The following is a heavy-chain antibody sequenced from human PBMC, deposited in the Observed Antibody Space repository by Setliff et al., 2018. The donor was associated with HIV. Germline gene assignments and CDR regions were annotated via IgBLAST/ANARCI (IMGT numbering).Heavy chain of an antibody. J-gene: IGHJ4*02. CDR2: VYYSGST. CDR3: ARDGYSSSWYVISGSFDY. D-gene: IGHD6-13*01. CDR1: GGSISSSSYY. Sequence: PSETLSLTCIVSGGSISSSSYYWGWIRRPPGKGLEWIGTVYYSGSTYYNPSLKSRVTISVDTSENQFSLKLSSVTAADTAVYYCARDGYSSSWYVISGSFDYWGQGILVTVSS. V-gene: IGHV4-39*07.